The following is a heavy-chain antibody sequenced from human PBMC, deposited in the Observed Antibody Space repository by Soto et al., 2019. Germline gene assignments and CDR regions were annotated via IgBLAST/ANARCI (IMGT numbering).Heavy chain of an antibody. CDR2: ISGSGGST. J-gene: IGHJ4*02. D-gene: IGHD6-13*01. CDR3: AKGQSSSWYGGDY. V-gene: IGHV3-23*01. Sequence: EVQLLESGGGLVQPGGSLRLSCAASGFTFSSYAMSWVRQAPGKGLEWVSAISGSGGSTYYADSGKGRFTISRDNSKNTLYLQMNSLRDEDTAVYDCAKGQSSSWYGGDYWGQGTLVTVSS. CDR1: GFTFSSYA.